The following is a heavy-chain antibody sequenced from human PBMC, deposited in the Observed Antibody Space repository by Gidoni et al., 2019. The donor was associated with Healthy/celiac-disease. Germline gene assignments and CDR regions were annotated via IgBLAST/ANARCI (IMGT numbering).Heavy chain of an antibody. CDR2: ISSSGSTI. V-gene: IGHV3-11*01. J-gene: IGHJ3*02. CDR1: GFTFSDYY. D-gene: IGHD2-21*01. CDR3: ARSPNEIGPDDAFDI. Sequence: QVQLVESGGGLVKPGGSLSLSCAASGFTFSDYYRSWFRQAPGKGLGWFSYISSSGSTIYYADSVKGRFTISRDNAKNSLYLQMNSLRAEDTAVYYCARSPNEIGPDDAFDIWGQGTMVTVSS.